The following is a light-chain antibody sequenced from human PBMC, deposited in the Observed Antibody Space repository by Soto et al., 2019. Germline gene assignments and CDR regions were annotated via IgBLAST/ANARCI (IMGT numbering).Light chain of an antibody. CDR1: QSVSSN. J-gene: IGKJ5*01. V-gene: IGKV3-15*01. CDR2: GAS. CDR3: QPYYTWPLT. Sequence: EIVMTQSPATLSVSPGERATLSCRASQSVSSNLAWYQQKPGQAPRLLIYGASSRATGIPVRFSGSGSGTEFTLTISSLQSEDFAVYYCQPYYTWPLTFGQGTRLEIK.